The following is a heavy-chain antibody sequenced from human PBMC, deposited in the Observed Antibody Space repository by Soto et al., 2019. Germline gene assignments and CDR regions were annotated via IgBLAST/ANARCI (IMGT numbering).Heavy chain of an antibody. J-gene: IGHJ4*02. Sequence: SETLSLTCSVSGGSISSYYWSWIRQPPGKGLEWIGYIYYSGSTNYNPSLKSRVTISVDTSKNQFSLKMSSVTAADTAVYYCARDRYGGFDYWGQGTLVTVSS. CDR3: ARDRYGGFDY. V-gene: IGHV4-59*01. CDR1: GGSISSYY. D-gene: IGHD1-26*01. CDR2: IYYSGST.